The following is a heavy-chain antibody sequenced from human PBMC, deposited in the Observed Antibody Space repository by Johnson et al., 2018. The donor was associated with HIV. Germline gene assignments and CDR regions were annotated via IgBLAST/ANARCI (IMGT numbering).Heavy chain of an antibody. CDR2: ISNNGDNT. CDR1: GFTFSTYG. Sequence: VKLVESGGGVVQPGGSLKLSCAASGFTFSTYGINWVRQAPGKGLEYVSAISNNGDNTYYANSVKGRLTISRDKSKNMLYLQMGSLRAEDMAVYYCAREGFGATGSGEDAFDIWGQGTMVTVSS. D-gene: IGHD6-13*01. CDR3: AREGFGATGSGEDAFDI. J-gene: IGHJ3*02. V-gene: IGHV3-64*01.